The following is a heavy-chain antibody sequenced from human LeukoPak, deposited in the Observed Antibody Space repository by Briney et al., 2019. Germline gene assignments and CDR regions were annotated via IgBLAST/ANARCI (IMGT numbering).Heavy chain of an antibody. Sequence: ASVKVSCKASGYTFSDYYMHWVRQAPGQGLEWMGWINPNSGGTNYAQKFQGRVTMTRDTSISTAYMGLSRLRSDDTAVYYCARDQIDDFWSGPSHDYYMDVWGKGTTVTVSS. CDR3: ARDQIDDFWSGPSHDYYMDV. CDR2: INPNSGGT. D-gene: IGHD3-3*01. V-gene: IGHV1-2*02. J-gene: IGHJ6*03. CDR1: GYTFSDYY.